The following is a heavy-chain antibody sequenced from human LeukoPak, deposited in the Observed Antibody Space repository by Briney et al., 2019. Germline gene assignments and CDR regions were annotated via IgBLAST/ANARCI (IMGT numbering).Heavy chain of an antibody. D-gene: IGHD3-16*01. V-gene: IGHV4-59*01. CDR2: IYNSGST. Sequence: PSETLSLTCIVSGGSISIYDWNWIRQPPGKGLEWIGYIYNSGSTDYNPSLKRRVTISADTSKNQFSLKLTSVTAADTAVYYCARDRELGSWGQGILVTVSS. CDR3: ARDRELGS. J-gene: IGHJ5*02. CDR1: GGSISIYD.